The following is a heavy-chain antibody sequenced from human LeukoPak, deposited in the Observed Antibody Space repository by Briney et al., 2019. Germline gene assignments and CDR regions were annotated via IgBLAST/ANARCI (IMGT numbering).Heavy chain of an antibody. Sequence: PGGSLRLSCAASGFTFSSYAMSWVRQAPGKGLEWVSAISGSGGSTYYADSVKGRFTISRDNSKNTLYLQMNSLRAEDTAVYYCAKASYYYGSSGYYYWGQGTLVTVSS. CDR1: GFTFSSYA. V-gene: IGHV3-23*01. D-gene: IGHD3-22*01. CDR2: ISGSGGST. J-gene: IGHJ4*02. CDR3: AKASYYYGSSGYYY.